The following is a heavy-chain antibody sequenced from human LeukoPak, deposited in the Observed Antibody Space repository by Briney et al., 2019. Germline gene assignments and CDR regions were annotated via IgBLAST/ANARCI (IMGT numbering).Heavy chain of an antibody. CDR3: ARAVAGFYFWY. D-gene: IGHD6-19*01. J-gene: IGHJ4*02. Sequence: TSETLSLTRTVFGGSISIYYWSWIRQPAGKGLEWIGRMYTSGITNYNPSLKSRVTMSVDTSRNQFSLKLSSVSAAETAVYYCARAVAGFYFWYWGQGTLVTVSS. CDR1: GGSISIYY. V-gene: IGHV4-4*07. CDR2: MYTSGIT.